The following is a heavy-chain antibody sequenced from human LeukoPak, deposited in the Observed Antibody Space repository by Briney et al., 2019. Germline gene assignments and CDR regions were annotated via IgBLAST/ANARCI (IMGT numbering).Heavy chain of an antibody. V-gene: IGHV3-23*01. CDR1: GFTLSSYA. J-gene: IGHJ4*02. Sequence: GGSLRLSCAASGFTLSSYAMSRVRQAPGKGLEWVSAISGSGGSTYYADSVKGRFTISRDNSKNTLYLQMNSLRAEDTAVYYCAKGGRYDFWSGYYPEPFDYWGQGTLVTVSS. D-gene: IGHD3-3*01. CDR2: ISGSGGST. CDR3: AKGGRYDFWSGYYPEPFDY.